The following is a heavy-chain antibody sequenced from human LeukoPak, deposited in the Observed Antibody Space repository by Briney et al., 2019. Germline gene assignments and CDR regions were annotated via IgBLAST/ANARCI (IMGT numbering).Heavy chain of an antibody. CDR2: IYYSGST. J-gene: IGHJ4*02. Sequence: SETMSLTCTVSGGSISSSSYYWGWIRQPPGKGLEWIGSIYYSGSTYYNPSLKSRVTISADTSKNQFSLKLSSVTAADTAVYYCARLWRAAIDYGGQGTLVTVSS. CDR1: GGSISSSSYY. D-gene: IGHD1-1*01. CDR3: ARLWRAAIDY. V-gene: IGHV4-39*01.